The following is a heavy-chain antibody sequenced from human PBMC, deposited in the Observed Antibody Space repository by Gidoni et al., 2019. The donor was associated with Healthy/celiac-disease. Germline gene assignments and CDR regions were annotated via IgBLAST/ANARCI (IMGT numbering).Heavy chain of an antibody. CDR1: GFTFSSYG. CDR2: IWYDGSNK. V-gene: IGHV3-33*01. CDR3: ARDSRVGYSSGSIDL. Sequence: QVQLVESGGGVVQPGRSLRLSCAASGFTFSSYGMHWVRQAPGKGLEWVAVIWYDGSNKYYADSVKGRFTISRDNSKNTLYLQMNSLRAEDTAVYYCARDSRVGYSSGSIDLWGRGTLVTVSS. J-gene: IGHJ2*01. D-gene: IGHD6-19*01.